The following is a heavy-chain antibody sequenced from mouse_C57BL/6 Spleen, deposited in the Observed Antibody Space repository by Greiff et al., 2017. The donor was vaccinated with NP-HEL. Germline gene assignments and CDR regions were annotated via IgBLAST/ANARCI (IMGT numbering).Heavy chain of an antibody. V-gene: IGHV1-80*01. Sequence: VKLVESGAELVKPGASVKISCKASGYAFSSYWMNWVKQRPGKGLEWIGQIYPGDGDTNYNGKFKGKATLTADKSSSTAYMQLSSLTSEDSAVYFCARGEANWDYFDYWGQGTTLTVSS. CDR3: ARGEANWDYFDY. J-gene: IGHJ2*01. CDR2: IYPGDGDT. D-gene: IGHD4-1*01. CDR1: GYAFSSYW.